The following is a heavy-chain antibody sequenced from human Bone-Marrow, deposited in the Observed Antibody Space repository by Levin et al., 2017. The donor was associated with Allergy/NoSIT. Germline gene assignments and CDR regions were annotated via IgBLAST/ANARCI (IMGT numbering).Heavy chain of an antibody. CDR1: GFTFSSYA. Sequence: GESLKISCAASGFTFSSYAMSWVRQAPGKGLEWVSAISGSGGSTYYADSVKGRFTISRDNSKNTLYLQMNSLRAEDTAVYYCAKITISYGSERGWGQGTLVTVSS. V-gene: IGHV3-23*01. CDR2: ISGSGGST. D-gene: IGHD3-10*01. CDR3: AKITISYGSERG. J-gene: IGHJ4*02.